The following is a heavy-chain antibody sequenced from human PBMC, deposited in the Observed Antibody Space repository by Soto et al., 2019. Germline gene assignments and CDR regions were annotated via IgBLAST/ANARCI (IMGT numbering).Heavy chain of an antibody. CDR3: AREEPYKLRFLEWTYFDY. D-gene: IGHD3-3*01. Sequence: QVQLVESGGGVVQPGRSLRLSCAASGFTFSIYAMHWVRQAPGKGLEWVAVISYDGSNKYYADSVKGRFTISRDNSKNTLYLQMNSLRAEDTAVYYCAREEPYKLRFLEWTYFDYWGQGTLVTVSS. CDR2: ISYDGSNK. V-gene: IGHV3-30-3*01. J-gene: IGHJ4*02. CDR1: GFTFSIYA.